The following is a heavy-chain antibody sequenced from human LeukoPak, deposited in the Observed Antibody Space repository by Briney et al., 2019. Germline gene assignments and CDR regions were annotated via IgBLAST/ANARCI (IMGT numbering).Heavy chain of an antibody. CDR1: GGSFSGYY. V-gene: IGHV4-34*01. CDR2: INHSGST. J-gene: IGHJ5*02. CDR3: ARVTLPYYYGSGSYLLRYNWFDP. Sequence: SETLSLTCAVYGGSFSGYYWSWIRQPPGKGLEWIGEINHSGSTNYNPSLKSRVTISVDTSKNQFSLKLSSVTAADTAVYYCARVTLPYYYGSGSYLLRYNWFDPWGQGTLVTVSP. D-gene: IGHD3-10*01.